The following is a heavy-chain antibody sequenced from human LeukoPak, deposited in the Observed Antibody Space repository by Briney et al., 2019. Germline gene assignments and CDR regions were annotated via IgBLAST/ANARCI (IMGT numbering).Heavy chain of an antibody. Sequence: GGSLRLSCAASGFTFSTYWMQWVRQAPGKGLVWVSRINSAGSSTSYADSVKGRFTISRDNAKNTLYLQMNSLRVEDTAVYYCARAVVADAFDIWGQETMVTVSS. D-gene: IGHD2-15*01. CDR3: ARAVVADAFDI. CDR2: INSAGSST. CDR1: GFTFSTYW. J-gene: IGHJ3*02. V-gene: IGHV3-74*01.